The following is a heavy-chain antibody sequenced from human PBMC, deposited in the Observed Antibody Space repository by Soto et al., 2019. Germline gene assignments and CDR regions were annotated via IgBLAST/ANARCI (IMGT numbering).Heavy chain of an antibody. CDR1: GITVSSNY. Sequence: EVQLVETGGGLIQPGGSLRLSCAASGITVSSNYMSSVSQAPGKGLEWVSVMYKSGDTSYADSVRGRFTISRDNAKNALHLQMYSLRGEDTAVDYCARERRITISHYYGMDVWGQGPTVTVSS. J-gene: IGHJ6*02. CDR3: ARERRITISHYYGMDV. CDR2: MYKSGDT. V-gene: IGHV3-53*02. D-gene: IGHD3-3*01.